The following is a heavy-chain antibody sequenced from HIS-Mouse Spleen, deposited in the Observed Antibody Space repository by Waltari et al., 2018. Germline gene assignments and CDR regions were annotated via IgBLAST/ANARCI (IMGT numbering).Heavy chain of an antibody. V-gene: IGHV4-39*07. D-gene: IGHD6-13*01. Sequence: QLQLQESGPGLVKPSETLSLTCTVPGRSISSSVSYWARIRQPPGKGLEWIGIISYSGSTYYNPSLKSRVTISVDTSKNQFSLKLSSVTAADTAVYYCAREIPYSSSWYDWYFDLWGRGTLVTVSS. J-gene: IGHJ2*01. CDR2: ISYSGST. CDR3: AREIPYSSSWYDWYFDL. CDR1: GRSISSSVSY.